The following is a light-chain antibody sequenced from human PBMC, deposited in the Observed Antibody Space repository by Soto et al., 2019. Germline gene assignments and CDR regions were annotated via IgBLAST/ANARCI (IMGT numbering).Light chain of an antibody. CDR3: QHSYSSPLWT. CDR1: QSISTY. CDR2: RAS. J-gene: IGKJ1*01. V-gene: IGKV1-39*01. Sequence: DIQMTQSPSSLSASVGDRVTISCRASQSISTYLNWYQQKPGTAPRLLIYRASSVKSGVPPRFSGSGSGRDFTITISSLRPEDVATYFCQHSYSSPLWTFGQGTKVEV.